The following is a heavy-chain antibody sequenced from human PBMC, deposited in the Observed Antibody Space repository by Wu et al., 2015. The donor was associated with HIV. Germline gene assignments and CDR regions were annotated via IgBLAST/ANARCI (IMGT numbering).Heavy chain of an antibody. CDR2: IIPIFGTA. J-gene: IGHJ6*03. CDR3: ARRPLPPPNYCIYGLGVVIGGDYYYYMDV. V-gene: IGHV1-69*12. Sequence: QVQLVQSGAEVKKPGSSVKVSCKASGGTFSSYAISWVRQAPGQGLEWMGGIIPIFGTANYAQKFQGRVTITADESTSTAYMELSSLRSEDTAVYYCARRPLPPPNYCIYGLGVVIGGDYYYYMDVWGQRDHG. CDR1: GGTFSSYA. D-gene: IGHD3-16*02.